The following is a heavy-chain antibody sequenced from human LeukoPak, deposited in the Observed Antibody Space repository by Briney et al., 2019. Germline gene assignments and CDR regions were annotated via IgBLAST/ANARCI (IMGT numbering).Heavy chain of an antibody. Sequence: GASVKVSCKASGYTFTSYGISWVRQAPGQGLEWMGWISAYNGNTRYAQNFQGRVTLTTDTSTSTAYMEVRSLRSDDTAVYYCARAQTTGFGESLHYWGQGTLVTVSS. CDR3: ARAQTTGFGESLHY. J-gene: IGHJ4*02. CDR2: ISAYNGNT. V-gene: IGHV1-18*01. CDR1: GYTFTSYG. D-gene: IGHD3-10*01.